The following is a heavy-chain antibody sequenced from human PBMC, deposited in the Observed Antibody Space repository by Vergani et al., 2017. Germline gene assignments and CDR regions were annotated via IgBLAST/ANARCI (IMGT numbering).Heavy chain of an antibody. V-gene: IGHV1-2*02. J-gene: IGHJ4*02. CDR2: INPNSGGT. D-gene: IGHD1-26*01. Sequence: QVQLVQSGAEVKKPGASVKVSCKASGYTFTGYYMHWVRQAPGQGLEWMGWINPNSGGTNYAQKFQGRVTMTRDTASSQAYRELSRVRSDDTAVYYWGGGGGGSYLNYFDYWGQGTLVTVSS. CDR3: GGGGGGSYLNYFDY. CDR1: GYTFTGYY.